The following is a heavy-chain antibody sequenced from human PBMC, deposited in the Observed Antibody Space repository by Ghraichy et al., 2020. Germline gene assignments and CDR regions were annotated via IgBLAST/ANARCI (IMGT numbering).Heavy chain of an antibody. CDR2: IYSGGST. CDR1: GFTVSSNY. V-gene: IGHV3-53*01. Sequence: GGSLRLSCAASGFTVSSNYMSWVRQAPGKGLEWVLVIYSGGSTYYADSVKGRFTISRDNSKNTLYLQMNSLRAEDTAVYYCARDKSIAAAENYYYYYMDVWGKGTTVTVSS. J-gene: IGHJ6*03. D-gene: IGHD6-13*01. CDR3: ARDKSIAAAENYYYYYMDV.